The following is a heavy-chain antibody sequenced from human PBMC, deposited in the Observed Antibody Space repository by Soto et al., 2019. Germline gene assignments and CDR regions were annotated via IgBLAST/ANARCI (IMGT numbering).Heavy chain of an antibody. D-gene: IGHD2-2*01. J-gene: IGHJ4*02. CDR1: GGSISSSSYY. CDR2: IYYSGST. CDR3: ARLRYCSSTSCLMGDYYFDY. V-gene: IGHV4-39*01. Sequence: SETLSLTCTVSGGSISSSSYYWGWIRQPPGKGLEWIGSIYYSGSTYYNPSLKSRVTISVDTSKNQFSLKLSSVTAADTAVYYCARLRYCSSTSCLMGDYYFDYWGQGTLVTVSS.